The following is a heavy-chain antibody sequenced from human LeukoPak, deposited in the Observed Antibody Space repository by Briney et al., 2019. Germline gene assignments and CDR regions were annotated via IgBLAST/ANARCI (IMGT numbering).Heavy chain of an antibody. D-gene: IGHD2-21*01. CDR3: ARGYSLFDY. CDR2: ISYDGSNK. V-gene: IGHV3-30*01. J-gene: IGHJ4*02. Sequence: PGWSLRLSCAASGFTFSSYAMHWVRQAPGKGLEWVAVISYDGSNKYYADSVKGRFTISRDNSKNTLYLQMNSLRAEDTAVYYCARGYSLFDYWGQGTLVTVSS. CDR1: GFTFSSYA.